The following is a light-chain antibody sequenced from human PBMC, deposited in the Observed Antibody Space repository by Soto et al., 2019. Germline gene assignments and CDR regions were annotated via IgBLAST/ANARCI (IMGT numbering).Light chain of an antibody. CDR1: QYINTR. V-gene: IGKV3-20*01. CDR2: GAS. Sequence: EIVLTQSPATLSSFPGDRVTLSCRASQYINTRLAWYQHRPGQAPRLPIYGASSRATGIPDRFSGSGSGTDFTLTIDRLEPEDFAMYYCQQYSDSPPTFGQGTKGDIK. J-gene: IGKJ1*01. CDR3: QQYSDSPPT.